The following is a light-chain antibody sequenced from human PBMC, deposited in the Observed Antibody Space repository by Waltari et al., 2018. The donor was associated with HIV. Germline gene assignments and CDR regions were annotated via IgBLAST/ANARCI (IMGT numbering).Light chain of an antibody. CDR1: RSNIGSNV. CDR2: ANS. V-gene: IGLV1-44*01. CDR3: SAWDDSLNGVV. Sequence: QSVLTQPPSASATPGQRVTISCSGSRSNIGSNVVNWYQQLPGTAPKLLIYANSQRPSGVPNRFSGSKSGTSASLAISGLQSEDEADYYCSAWDDSLNGVVFGGGTKLTVL. J-gene: IGLJ2*01.